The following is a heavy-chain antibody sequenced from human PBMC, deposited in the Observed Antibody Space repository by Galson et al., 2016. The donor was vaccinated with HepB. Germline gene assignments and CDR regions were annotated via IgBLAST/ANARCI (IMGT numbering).Heavy chain of an antibody. Sequence: SVKVSCKASGFTFTSSAVQWVRQARGQRLEWIGWIVVGSGNTNYAQQFQERVTITRDMSTSTAYMELSSLRSEDTAVYYCAAITLDSSGYSSADYWGQGTLVTVSS. CDR3: AAITLDSSGYSSADY. V-gene: IGHV1-58*01. J-gene: IGHJ4*02. D-gene: IGHD3-22*01. CDR1: GFTFTSSA. CDR2: IVVGSGNT.